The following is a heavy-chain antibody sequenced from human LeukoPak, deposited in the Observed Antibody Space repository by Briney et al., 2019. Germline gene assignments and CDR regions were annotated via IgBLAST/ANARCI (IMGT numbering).Heavy chain of an antibody. D-gene: IGHD3-3*01. V-gene: IGHV3-21*01. CDR2: ISSSSSYI. CDR3: ARVPDDDFWSGY. Sequence: PGGSLRLSCAASGFTFSSYSMNWVRQAPGKGLEWVSSISSSSSYIYYADSVKGRFTISRDNAKNSLYLQMNSLRAEDTAVYYCARVPDDDFWSGYWGQGTLVTVSS. CDR1: GFTFSSYS. J-gene: IGHJ4*02.